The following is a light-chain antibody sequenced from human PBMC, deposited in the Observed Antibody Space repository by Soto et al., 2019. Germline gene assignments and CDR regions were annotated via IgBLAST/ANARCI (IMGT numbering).Light chain of an antibody. CDR3: YSYPSYTLFYV. CDR1: SSDVASYKL. V-gene: IGLV2-23*01. Sequence: QSVLTQPASVSGSPGQSITISCTGTSSDVASYKLVSWYQHHPGKAPKLMIYEGSKRPSGVSNRFSGSMSGDTASLTISGLQAEDEADYYCYSYPSYTLFYVFGAGTKVTVL. J-gene: IGLJ1*01. CDR2: EGS.